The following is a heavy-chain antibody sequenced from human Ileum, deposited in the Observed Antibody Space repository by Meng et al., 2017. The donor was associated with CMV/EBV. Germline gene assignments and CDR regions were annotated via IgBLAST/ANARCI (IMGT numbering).Heavy chain of an antibody. J-gene: IGHJ1*01. Sequence: VQFKQWRAGLLKPSDALSLTCAVSGEPLNGFFCSWIRQSPGRGLEWIGEVNNRGRTNYNPSLKSRLTISIDTSKRQLSLMVTSVTAADSAIYYCASGRLQFTPSALQHWGPGTLVTVSS. CDR1: GEPLNGFF. D-gene: IGHD5-24*01. V-gene: IGHV4-34*02. CDR3: ASGRLQFTPSALQH. CDR2: VNNRGRT.